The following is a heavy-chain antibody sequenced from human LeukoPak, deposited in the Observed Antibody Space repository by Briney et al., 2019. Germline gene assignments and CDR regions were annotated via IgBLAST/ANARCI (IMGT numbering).Heavy chain of an antibody. CDR3: AKYPSSVPAATRGNWFDP. CDR2: ISGSGGST. V-gene: IGHV3-23*01. Sequence: GGSLSLSCAASGFTFSSYAMSWVRQAPGKGLEWVSAISGSGGSTYYADSVKGRFTISRDNSKNTLYLQMNSLRAEDTTVYYCAKYPSSVPAATRGNWFDPWGEGTLVTVSS. CDR1: GFTFSSYA. D-gene: IGHD2-2*01. J-gene: IGHJ5*02.